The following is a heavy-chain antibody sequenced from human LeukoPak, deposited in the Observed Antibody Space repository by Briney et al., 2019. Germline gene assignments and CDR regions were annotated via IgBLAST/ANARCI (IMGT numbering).Heavy chain of an antibody. V-gene: IGHV1-46*01. CDR2: INPSGGST. Sequence: ASVKVSCKASGYTFTSYYMHWVRQAPGQGLEWMGIINPSGGSTSYAQKFQGRVTMTRDTSTSTVYMELRSLRSDDTAVYYCARDRYCSSTSCYAYYYGMDVWGQGTTVTVSS. J-gene: IGHJ6*02. D-gene: IGHD2-2*01. CDR3: ARDRYCSSTSCYAYYYGMDV. CDR1: GYTFTSYY.